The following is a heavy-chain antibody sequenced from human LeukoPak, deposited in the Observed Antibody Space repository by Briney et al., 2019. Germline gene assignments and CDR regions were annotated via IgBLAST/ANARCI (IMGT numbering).Heavy chain of an antibody. V-gene: IGHV3-66*02. CDR3: AIGSSGWYPLFDY. J-gene: IGHJ4*02. CDR2: IYSGGST. D-gene: IGHD6-19*01. CDR1: GFTVSSNY. Sequence: GGSLRLSCAASGFTVSSNYMSWVRQAPGKGLEWVSVIYSGGSTYYADSVKGRFTISRDNSKNTLYLQMNSLRPEDTAVYYCAIGSSGWYPLFDYWGQGTLVTVSS.